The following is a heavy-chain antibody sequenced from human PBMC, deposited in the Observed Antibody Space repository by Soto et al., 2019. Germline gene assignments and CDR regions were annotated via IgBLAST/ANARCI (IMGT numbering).Heavy chain of an antibody. CDR1: GFTFDDYA. J-gene: IGHJ4*02. V-gene: IGHV3-9*01. Sequence: GGSLRLSCAASGFTFDDYAMHWVRQAPGKGLEWVSGISWNSGSIGYADSVKGRFTISRDNAKNSLYLQMNSLRAEDTALYYCAKDIGIGIAAAGTGAHFDYWGQGTLVTVSS. D-gene: IGHD6-13*01. CDR2: ISWNSGSI. CDR3: AKDIGIGIAAAGTGAHFDY.